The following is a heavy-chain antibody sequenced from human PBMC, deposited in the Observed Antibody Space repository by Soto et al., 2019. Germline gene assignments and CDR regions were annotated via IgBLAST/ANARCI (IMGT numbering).Heavy chain of an antibody. J-gene: IGHJ4*02. D-gene: IGHD5-18*01. Sequence: EVQRLESGGGLVQPGGYLRLSCAASGFTFSSYAMSWVRQAPGKGLEWVSAMSGSGGSTYYADSVKGRLTISRDNSKNSLYLQMNSLRAEYTAVYYCAKGAGYSYGTGVDYWGQGSLVTVSS. CDR1: GFTFSSYA. V-gene: IGHV3-23*01. CDR3: AKGAGYSYGTGVDY. CDR2: MSGSGGST.